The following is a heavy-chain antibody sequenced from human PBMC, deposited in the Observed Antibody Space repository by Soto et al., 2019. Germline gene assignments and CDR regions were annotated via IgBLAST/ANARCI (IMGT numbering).Heavy chain of an antibody. CDR1: VFTFSTYG. V-gene: IGHV3-30*02. Sequence: RGSLLLSCASSVFTFSTYGMDWVRQAPGKGLEWVAVMGNDGITTFYADSVKGRFTISRDNSKNTLFLQMNSLRADDTAVYYCAKEFQSEIHAFDIWGQGTLVTVSS. CDR3: AKEFQSEIHAFDI. CDR2: MGNDGITT. D-gene: IGHD5-18*01. J-gene: IGHJ3*02.